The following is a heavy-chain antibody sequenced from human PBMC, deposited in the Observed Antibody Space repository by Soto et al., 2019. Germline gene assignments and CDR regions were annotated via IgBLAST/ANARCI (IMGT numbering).Heavy chain of an antibody. CDR2: IYYSGST. Sequence: PSETLSLTCTVSGGSISSYYWSWIRQPPGKGLEWIGYIYYSGSTNYNPSLKSRVTISVDTSKNQFSLKLSSVTAADTAVYYCARWVDTAMVSYFDYWGQGTLVTVSS. V-gene: IGHV4-59*01. CDR3: ARWVDTAMVSYFDY. D-gene: IGHD5-18*01. J-gene: IGHJ4*02. CDR1: GGSISSYY.